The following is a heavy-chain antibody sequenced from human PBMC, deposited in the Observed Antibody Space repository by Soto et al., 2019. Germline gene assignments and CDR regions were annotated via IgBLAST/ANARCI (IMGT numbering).Heavy chain of an antibody. Sequence: SGPTLVNPTETLTLTCTVSGFSLSNARMGVSWIRQPPGKALEWLAHIFSNDEKSYSTSLKSRLTISKDTSKSQVVLTMTNMDPVDTATYYCARLNDFWSGYYPAAYYYYGMDVWGQGTTVTVSS. CDR1: GFSLSNARMG. J-gene: IGHJ6*02. V-gene: IGHV2-26*01. CDR3: ARLNDFWSGYYPAAYYYYGMDV. D-gene: IGHD3-3*01. CDR2: IFSNDEK.